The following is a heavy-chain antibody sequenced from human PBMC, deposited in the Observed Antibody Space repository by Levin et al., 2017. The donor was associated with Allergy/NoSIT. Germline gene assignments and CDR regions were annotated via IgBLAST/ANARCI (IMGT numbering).Heavy chain of an antibody. J-gene: IGHJ3*01. CDR1: GFSLNTLGMC. CDR3: ARIHLGGFSYGFGSDTDAFDF. CDR2: IDWNDAK. D-gene: IGHD3-3*01. V-gene: IGHV2-70*11. Sequence: QTLSLTCTFSGFSLNTLGMCVSWIRQPPGKALEWLGRIDWNDAKYYNTSLQTRLTMSKDTSNNQVVLTVSNVDPLDTATYYCARIHLGGFSYGFGSDTDAFDFWGQGTKVIVSS.